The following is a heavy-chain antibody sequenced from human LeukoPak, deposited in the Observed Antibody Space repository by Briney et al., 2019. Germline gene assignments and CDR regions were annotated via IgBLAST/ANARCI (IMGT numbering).Heavy chain of an antibody. CDR2: INAGNGNT. Sequence: ASVKVSCKASGYTFTSYAMHWVRQAPGQSLEWMGWINAGNGNTKYSQKFQGRVTITRDTSASTAYMELSSLRSEGTAVYYCARGRRFGELGDWGQGTLVTVSS. CDR1: GYTFTSYA. J-gene: IGHJ4*02. V-gene: IGHV1-3*01. CDR3: ARGRRFGELGD. D-gene: IGHD3-10*01.